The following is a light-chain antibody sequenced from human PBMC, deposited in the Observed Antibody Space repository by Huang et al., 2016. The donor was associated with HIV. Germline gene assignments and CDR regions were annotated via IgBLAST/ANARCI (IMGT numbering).Light chain of an antibody. J-gene: IGKJ1*01. CDR2: GTS. Sequence: MVMTQSPDTLSVSQGERATISCRASQSVAYNLAWYQQKAGQAPRLIIYGTSTRATGIPGRFSGSGSGTEFTLTISSLQSDDFGVYYCQQYDKWPPVTFGQGTKVEI. CDR3: QQYDKWPPVT. CDR1: QSVAYN. V-gene: IGKV3-15*01.